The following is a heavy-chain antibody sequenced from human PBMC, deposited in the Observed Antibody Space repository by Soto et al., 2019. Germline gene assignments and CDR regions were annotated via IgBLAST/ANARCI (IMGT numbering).Heavy chain of an antibody. Sequence: GGSLRLSCAASGFTFSSYATNWVRQAPGKGLEWVALISHDGINKYYADSVRGRFTISRDSSTNTLYLQMNSLRAADTAVYYCGRCTSTSCHLGSDYWGQGTLVTVSS. D-gene: IGHD2-2*01. CDR3: GRCTSTSCHLGSDY. CDR1: GFTFSSYA. V-gene: IGHV3-30-3*01. J-gene: IGHJ4*02. CDR2: ISHDGINK.